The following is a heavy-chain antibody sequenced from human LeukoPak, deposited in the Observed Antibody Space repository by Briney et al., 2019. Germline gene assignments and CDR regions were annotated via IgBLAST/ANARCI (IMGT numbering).Heavy chain of an antibody. J-gene: IGHJ6*02. D-gene: IGHD6-13*01. V-gene: IGHV4-39*01. Sequence: SETLSLTCTVSGGSISSSSYYWGWIRQPPGKGLEWIGRIYYSGSTYYNPSLKSRVTISVDTSKDQFSLKLSSVTAADTAVYYCANGAYSSSWYPGRAYYYYYGMDVWGQGTTVTVSS. CDR3: ANGAYSSSWYPGRAYYYYYGMDV. CDR1: GGSISSSSYY. CDR2: IYYSGST.